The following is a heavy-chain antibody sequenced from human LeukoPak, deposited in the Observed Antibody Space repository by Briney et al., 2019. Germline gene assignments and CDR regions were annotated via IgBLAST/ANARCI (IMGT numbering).Heavy chain of an antibody. J-gene: IGHJ4*02. D-gene: IGHD6-13*01. CDR3: ARFGSSWYYGFDY. V-gene: IGHV3-48*01. Sequence: GGSLRLSCAASGFTFRSYSMNWVRQAPGKGLEWVSYISSRSSTIYYADSVKGRFTISRDNAKHSLYLQMNSLRAEDTAVYYCARFGSSWYYGFDYWGQGTLVTVSS. CDR2: ISSRSSTI. CDR1: GFTFRSYS.